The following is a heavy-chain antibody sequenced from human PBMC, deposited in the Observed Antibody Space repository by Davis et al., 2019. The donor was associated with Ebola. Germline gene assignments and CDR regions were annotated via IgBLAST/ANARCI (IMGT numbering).Heavy chain of an antibody. CDR2: ISYDGSNK. D-gene: IGHD6-19*01. CDR1: GFTFSSYG. CDR3: AKDWAAAVAGDY. J-gene: IGHJ4*02. Sequence: GESLKISCAASGFTFSSYGMHWVRQAPGKGLEWVAVISYDGSNKYYADSVKGRFTISRDNSKNTLYLQTNSLRAEDTAVYYCAKDWAAAVAGDYWGQGTLVTVSS. V-gene: IGHV3-30*18.